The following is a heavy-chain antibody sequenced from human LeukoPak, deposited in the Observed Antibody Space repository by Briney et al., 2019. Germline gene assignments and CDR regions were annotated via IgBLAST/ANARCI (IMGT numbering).Heavy chain of an antibody. J-gene: IGHJ3*02. CDR1: GGSISSYY. D-gene: IGHD1-26*01. CDR3: ARTPPEWELLYNDAFDI. V-gene: IGHV4-59*01. CDR2: IYYSGST. Sequence: SETLSLTCTVSGGSISSYYWSWIRQPPGKGLEWIGYIYYSGSTYYNPSLKGRVTISVDTSKNQFSLKLSSVTAADTAVYYCARTPPEWELLYNDAFDIWGQGTMVTVSS.